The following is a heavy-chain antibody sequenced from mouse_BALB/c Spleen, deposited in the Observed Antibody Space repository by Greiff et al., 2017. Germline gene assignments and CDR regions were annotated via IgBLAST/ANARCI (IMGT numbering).Heavy chain of an antibody. Sequence: VQLQQSGPGLVQPSQSLSITCTVSGFSLTSYGVHWVRQSPGKGLEWLGVIWSGGSTDYNAAFISRLSISKDNSKSQVFFKMNSLQANDTAIYYCAILLLREGYYYAMDYWGQGTSVTVSS. V-gene: IGHV2-2*02. D-gene: IGHD1-1*01. CDR2: IWSGGST. CDR3: AILLLREGYYYAMDY. J-gene: IGHJ4*01. CDR1: GFSLTSYG.